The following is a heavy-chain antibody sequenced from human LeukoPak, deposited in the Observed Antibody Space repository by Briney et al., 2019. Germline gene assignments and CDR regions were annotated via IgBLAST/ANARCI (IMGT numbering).Heavy chain of an antibody. V-gene: IGHV3-23*01. J-gene: IGHJ4*02. CDR2: ITTAGRT. Sequence: GGSLRLSCAASGFIFSNYAMSWVRQTPGKGLEWVSSITTAGRTYYADSVKGRFTTSRDTSKNTLFLQLSNLRAGDTAVYFCARARQIVGATRYFDYWGQGTLVTVSS. D-gene: IGHD1-26*01. CDR1: GFIFSNYA. CDR3: ARARQIVGATRYFDY.